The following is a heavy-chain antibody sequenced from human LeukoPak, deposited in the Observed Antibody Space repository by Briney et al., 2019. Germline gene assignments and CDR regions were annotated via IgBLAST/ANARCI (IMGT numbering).Heavy chain of an antibody. V-gene: IGHV3-30-3*01. J-gene: IGHJ4*02. D-gene: IGHD3-22*01. CDR2: ISYDGSHK. CDR1: GFTFSSYA. CDR3: AKVHYYDSSGYSLQPYYFDY. Sequence: PGRSLRLSCAASGFTFSSYAMHWVRQAPGKGLEWVAVISYDGSHKYYADSVKGRFTISRDNSRNTLYLQMNSLRAEDTALYHCAKVHYYDSSGYSLQPYYFDYWGQGTLVTVSS.